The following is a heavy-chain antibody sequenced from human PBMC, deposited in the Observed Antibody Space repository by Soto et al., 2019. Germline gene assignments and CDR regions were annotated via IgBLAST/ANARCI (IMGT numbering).Heavy chain of an antibody. V-gene: IGHV4-34*01. CDR3: ARGGTTGLAY. J-gene: IGHJ4*02. D-gene: IGHD1-1*01. CDR2: INHSGST. CDR1: GGSFSGYY. Sequence: QVQLQQWGAGLLKPSETLSLTCAVYGGSFSGYYWSWIRQPPGKGLEWIGEINHSGSTNYNPSLKRRVTLSVDTSTNQFSLKLSSVTAAGTAVYYCARGGTTGLAYWGQGTLVTVSS.